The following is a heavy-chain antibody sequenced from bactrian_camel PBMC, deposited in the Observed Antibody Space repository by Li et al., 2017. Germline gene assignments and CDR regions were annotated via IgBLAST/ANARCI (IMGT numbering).Heavy chain of an antibody. CDR2: IDSGGTT. Sequence: HVQLVESGGGSVQAGGSLRLSCAASGFTYSSSRMGWFRLAPGKEREGVARIDSGGTTSYADSVMGRFTISKDNTKNTLYLQMNSLKPEGTAMYYCAADRFCTDTYNSWGQGTQVTVS. CDR3: AADRFCTDTYNS. D-gene: IGHD6*01. J-gene: IGHJ4*01. CDR1: GFTYSSSR. V-gene: IGHV3S55*01.